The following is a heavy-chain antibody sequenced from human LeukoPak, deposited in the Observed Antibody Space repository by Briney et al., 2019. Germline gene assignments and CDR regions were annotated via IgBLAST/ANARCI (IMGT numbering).Heavy chain of an antibody. V-gene: IGHV3-23*01. J-gene: IGHJ6*02. D-gene: IGHD6-6*01. CDR2: ISGSGANT. CDR1: GFTFNNYA. CDR3: ARDPYSSTWSYGMDV. Sequence: PGGSLRLSCAAAGFTFNNYAMSWVRQAPGKGLEWVSGISGSGANTYYADSVKGRFTISRDNAENSLFLQMNTLRAEDTFVYYCARDPYSSTWSYGMDVWGHGTTVTVSS.